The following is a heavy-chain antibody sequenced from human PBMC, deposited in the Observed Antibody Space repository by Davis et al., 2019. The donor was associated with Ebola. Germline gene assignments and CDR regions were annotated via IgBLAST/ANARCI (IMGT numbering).Heavy chain of an antibody. Sequence: ASVKVSCKASGYTFTGYYIHWVRQAPGQGLEWMGIINPSGGSTTLAQKFQGRVTMTRDTSASTVYMDLSRLRSEDTAVYYCARWRDILRLGFDPWGQGTLVTVSS. CDR2: INPSGGST. D-gene: IGHD3-3*01. J-gene: IGHJ5*02. V-gene: IGHV1-46*01. CDR1: GYTFTGYY. CDR3: ARWRDILRLGFDP.